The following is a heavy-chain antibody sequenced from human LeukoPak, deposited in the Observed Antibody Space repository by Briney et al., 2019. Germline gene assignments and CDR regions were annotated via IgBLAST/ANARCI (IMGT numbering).Heavy chain of an antibody. CDR3: ARALAVVVAFDI. J-gene: IGHJ3*02. CDR2: IYYTGRA. D-gene: IGHD2-21*01. V-gene: IGHV4-61*01. Sequence: SATLSLTCSVFGDSVSRGTYYWSWIRQPPGKGLEWIDHIYYTGRANYNPSLKSRVTISLDRSKNQFYLKLTSVTAADTAVYYCARALAVVVAFDIWGQGPMVTVSS. CDR1: GDSVSRGTYY.